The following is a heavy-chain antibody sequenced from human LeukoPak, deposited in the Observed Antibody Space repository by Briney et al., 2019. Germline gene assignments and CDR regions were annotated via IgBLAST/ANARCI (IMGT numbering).Heavy chain of an antibody. Sequence: ASVKVSCKASGYTFTGYYMHWVRQAPGQGPEWMGWINPNSGGTNYAQKFQGRVTMTRDTSISTAYMELSRLRSDDTAVYYCAREAHYYDSSGYLDYWGQGTLVTVSS. D-gene: IGHD3-22*01. CDR3: AREAHYYDSSGYLDY. CDR1: GYTFTGYY. CDR2: INPNSGGT. J-gene: IGHJ4*02. V-gene: IGHV1-2*02.